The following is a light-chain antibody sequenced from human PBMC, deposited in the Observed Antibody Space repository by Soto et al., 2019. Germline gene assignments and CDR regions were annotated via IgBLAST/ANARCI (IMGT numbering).Light chain of an antibody. CDR1: SSDVGGYNY. Sequence: QSALTQPPSASGSPGQSVTISCTGTSSDVGGYNYVSWYQQHPGKAPKLMIYEVSKRPSGVPDRFPGSKSGNTASLTVSGLQADDEAEYYCSSYGGSNTFGVFGTGTKVTVL. V-gene: IGLV2-8*01. CDR3: SSYGGSNTFGV. CDR2: EVS. J-gene: IGLJ1*01.